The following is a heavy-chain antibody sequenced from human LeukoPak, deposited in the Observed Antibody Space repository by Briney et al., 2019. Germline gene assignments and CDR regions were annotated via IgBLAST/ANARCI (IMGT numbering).Heavy chain of an antibody. J-gene: IGHJ4*02. CDR1: GFAFDDYA. D-gene: IGHD6-19*01. Sequence: GGSLRLSCAASGFAFDDYAMRWVRQAPGKGLEWVSLISGDGGSTFYADPVTGRFTISRDNSKNSLYLQVNSLRTEDTALYYCAKSAPAVAGTYFDYWGQGTLVTVSS. V-gene: IGHV3-43*02. CDR3: AKSAPAVAGTYFDY. CDR2: ISGDGGST.